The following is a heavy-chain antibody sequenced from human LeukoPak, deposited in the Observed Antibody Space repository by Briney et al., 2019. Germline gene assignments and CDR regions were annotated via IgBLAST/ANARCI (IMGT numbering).Heavy chain of an antibody. CDR3: ASLGGYGSGSSYFDY. Sequence: GESLKISCKGSGYSFTSYWIGRVRQMPGKGLEWMGIIYPGDSDTRYSPSFQGQVTISADKSISTAYLQWSSLKASDTAMYYCASLGGYGSGSSYFDYWGQGTLVTVSS. CDR1: GYSFTSYW. CDR2: IYPGDSDT. D-gene: IGHD3-10*01. J-gene: IGHJ4*02. V-gene: IGHV5-51*01.